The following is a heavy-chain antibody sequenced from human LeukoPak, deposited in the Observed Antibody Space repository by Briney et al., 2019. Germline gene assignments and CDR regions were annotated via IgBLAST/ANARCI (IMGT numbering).Heavy chain of an antibody. CDR1: GGTFSSYG. CDR3: ARNVAGDYDFWSGYLYYFDY. CDR2: ISAYNGNT. V-gene: IGHV1-18*01. D-gene: IGHD3-3*01. J-gene: IGHJ4*02. Sequence: ASVKVSCKASGGTFSSYGISWVRQAPGQGLEWMGWISAYNGNTNYAQKLQGRVTMTTDTSTSTAYMELRSLRSDDTAVYYCARNVAGDYDFWSGYLYYFDYWGQGTLVTVSS.